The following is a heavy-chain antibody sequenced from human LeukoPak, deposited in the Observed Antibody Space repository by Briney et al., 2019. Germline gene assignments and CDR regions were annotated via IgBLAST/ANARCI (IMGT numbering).Heavy chain of an antibody. J-gene: IGHJ6*02. CDR3: ARAGVVPAAITSYYYYYYGMDV. D-gene: IGHD2-2*01. Sequence: ASVKVSCKASGYTFTSYGISWVRQAPGQGLEWMGWISAYNGNTNYAQKLQGRVTMTTDTSTSTAYMELRSLRSDDTAVYYCARAGVVPAAITSYYYYYYGMDVWGQGTTVTVSS. V-gene: IGHV1-18*01. CDR2: ISAYNGNT. CDR1: GYTFTSYG.